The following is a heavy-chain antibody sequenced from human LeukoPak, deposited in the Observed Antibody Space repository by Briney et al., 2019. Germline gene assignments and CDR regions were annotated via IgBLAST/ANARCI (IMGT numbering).Heavy chain of an antibody. V-gene: IGHV4-38-2*02. Sequence: SETLSLTCTVSGYSISSGYYWGWIRQPPGKGPEWIASIYHSGDTYHNPSLKSRVTISVDMSKNHFSLNLNSVTAADTAVYYCARDRYGDMVRDSFDIWGHGTMVTVS. D-gene: IGHD4-17*01. J-gene: IGHJ3*02. CDR3: ARDRYGDMVRDSFDI. CDR1: GYSISSGYY. CDR2: IYHSGDT.